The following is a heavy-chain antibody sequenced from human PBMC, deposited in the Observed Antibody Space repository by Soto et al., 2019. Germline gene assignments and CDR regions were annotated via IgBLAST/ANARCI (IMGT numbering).Heavy chain of an antibody. CDR1: GFTFSNAW. Sequence: PGGSLRLSCAASGFTFSNAWMNWVRQAPGKGLEWVGRIKSKTDGGTTDYAAPVKGRFTISRDDSKNTLYLQMNSLKTEDTAVYYCTTDRAPVVPAAMRCVYWGQGTLVTVSS. CDR3: TTDRAPVVPAAMRCVY. V-gene: IGHV3-15*07. J-gene: IGHJ4*02. CDR2: IKSKTDGGTT. D-gene: IGHD2-2*01.